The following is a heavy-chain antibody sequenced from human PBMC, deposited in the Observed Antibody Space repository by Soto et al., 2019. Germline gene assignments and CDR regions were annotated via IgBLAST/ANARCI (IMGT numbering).Heavy chain of an antibody. D-gene: IGHD6-19*01. V-gene: IGHV3-30*18. Sequence: GGSLRLSCAASGFTFSSYGMHWVRQAPGKGLEWVAVISYDGSNKYYADSVKGRFTISRDNSKNTLYLQMNSLRAEDTAVYYCAKNRIAVAGTSYYYGMDVWGQGTTVTVSS. CDR1: GFTFSSYG. J-gene: IGHJ6*02. CDR2: ISYDGSNK. CDR3: AKNRIAVAGTSYYYGMDV.